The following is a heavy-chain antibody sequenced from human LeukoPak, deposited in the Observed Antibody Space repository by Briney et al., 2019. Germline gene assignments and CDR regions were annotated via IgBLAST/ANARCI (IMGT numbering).Heavy chain of an antibody. V-gene: IGHV3-30-3*01. J-gene: IGHJ4*02. Sequence: GGSLRLSCAASGFTFSSNAMHWVRQAPGKGLEWVAVISYDGSNKYYADSVKGRFTISRDNSKNTLYLQMNSLRAEDTAVYYCARDGLIAAADGYFDYWGQGTLVTVSS. D-gene: IGHD6-13*01. CDR1: GFTFSSNA. CDR2: ISYDGSNK. CDR3: ARDGLIAAADGYFDY.